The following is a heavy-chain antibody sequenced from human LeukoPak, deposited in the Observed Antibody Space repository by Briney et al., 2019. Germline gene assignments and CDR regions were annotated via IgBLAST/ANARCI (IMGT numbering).Heavy chain of an antibody. V-gene: IGHV3-48*03. CDR2: ISSSGPTI. Sequence: PGGSLRLSCAASGFTFRHYEMNWVRQAPGKGLEWVSYISSSGPTIYYADSVKGRFAISRDNAKKSLHLQMNSLRAEDTAVYYCAREDGDWFDFWGQGTLVTVSS. J-gene: IGHJ4*02. D-gene: IGHD4-17*01. CDR3: AREDGDWFDF. CDR1: GFTFRHYE.